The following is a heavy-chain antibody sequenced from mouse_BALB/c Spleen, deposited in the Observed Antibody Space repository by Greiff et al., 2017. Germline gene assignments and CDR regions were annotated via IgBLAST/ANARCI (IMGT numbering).Heavy chain of an antibody. Sequence: DVMLVESGGGLVQPGGSRKLSCAASGFTFSSFGMHWVRQAPEKGLEWVAYISSGSSTIYYADTVKGRFTISRDNPKNTLFLQMTSLRSEDTAMYYCARGLRVSYAMDYWGQGTSVTVSS. J-gene: IGHJ4*01. CDR1: GFTFSSFG. CDR2: ISSGSSTI. V-gene: IGHV5-17*02. D-gene: IGHD2-4*01. CDR3: ARGLRVSYAMDY.